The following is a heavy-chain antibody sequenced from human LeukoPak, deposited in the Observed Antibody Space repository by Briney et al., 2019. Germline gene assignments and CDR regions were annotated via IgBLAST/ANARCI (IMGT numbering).Heavy chain of an antibody. V-gene: IGHV3-30*03. CDR3: ARDDYVWGSYRYHGLDY. J-gene: IGHJ4*02. CDR2: ISYDGSNK. D-gene: IGHD3-16*02. CDR1: GFTFSSYG. Sequence: GGSLRLSCSASGFTFSSYGMPWVRQAPGKGLEWVAVISYDGSNKYYADSVKGRFTISRDNSKNTLYLQMNSLRAEDTAVYYCARDDYVWGSYRYHGLDYWGQGTLVTVSS.